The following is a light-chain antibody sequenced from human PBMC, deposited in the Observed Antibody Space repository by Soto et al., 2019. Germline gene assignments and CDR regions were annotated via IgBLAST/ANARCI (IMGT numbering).Light chain of an antibody. CDR2: RIS. V-gene: IGKV3-20*01. J-gene: IGKJ2*01. Sequence: EIVLTQSPGTLSLSPGERATLSCRASQSVSDNYLAWYQQRPGQAPRLLIYRISTRAAGIPDRFSGSGSGTDFTLTINTLEPEDLAVYYCHQYDNSSFTFGQGTKVEIK. CDR3: HQYDNSSFT. CDR1: QSVSDNY.